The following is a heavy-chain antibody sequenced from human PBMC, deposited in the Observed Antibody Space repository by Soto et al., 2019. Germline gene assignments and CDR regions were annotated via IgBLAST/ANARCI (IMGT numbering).Heavy chain of an antibody. CDR1: GGTFSSYA. D-gene: IGHD3-10*01. CDR3: ARDRTYYYGPGSYYNDESYAFDI. J-gene: IGHJ3*02. V-gene: IGHV1-69*06. Sequence: SVKVSCKASGGTFSSYAISWVRQAPGQGLEWMGGIIPIFGTANYAQKFQGRVTITADKSTSTAYMELSSLRSEDTAVYYCARDRTYYYGPGSYYNDESYAFDICGQGTMVTVSS. CDR2: IIPIFGTA.